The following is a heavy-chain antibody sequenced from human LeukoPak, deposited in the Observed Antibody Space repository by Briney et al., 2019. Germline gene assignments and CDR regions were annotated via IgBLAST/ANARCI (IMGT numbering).Heavy chain of an antibody. J-gene: IGHJ4*02. D-gene: IGHD3-3*01. CDR3: ARGRTVRYYDSWSGYPRPFDY. CDR2: INHSGST. CDR1: GGSFSGYY. V-gene: IGHV4-34*01. Sequence: SETLSLTCAVYGGSFSGYYWSWIRQPPGKGLEWIGEINHSGSTNYNPSLKSRVTISVDTSKNQFSLKLSSVTAADTAVYYCARGRTVRYYDSWSGYPRPFDYWGQGTLVTVSS.